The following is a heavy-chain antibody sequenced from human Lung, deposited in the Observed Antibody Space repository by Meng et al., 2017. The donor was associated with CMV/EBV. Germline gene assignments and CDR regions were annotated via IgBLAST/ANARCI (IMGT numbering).Heavy chain of an antibody. Sequence: GEXXKISCEAPGYKFWIGWVRQMPGKGLEWMGIIYRRDSETKYSPSFQGQVTISADKSINTAYLQWSSLKASDTAMYYCARLSDDILTGYFVPPFDYRGQGTXVTVSS. D-gene: IGHD3-9*01. CDR3: ARLSDDILTGYFVPPFDY. V-gene: IGHV5-51*01. CDR1: GYKFW. CDR2: IYRRDSET. J-gene: IGHJ4*02.